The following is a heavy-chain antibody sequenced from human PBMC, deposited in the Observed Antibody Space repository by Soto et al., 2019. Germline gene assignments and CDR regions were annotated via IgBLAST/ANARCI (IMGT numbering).Heavy chain of an antibody. D-gene: IGHD3-3*01. Sequence: EVQLLDSGGGLVQPGGSLRLSCAASGFTFSSYAMNWVRQAPGKGLEWVSVISGTGDSPYYADSVKGRFTISRDNSKNTLYLQMNSLRAEDTAVYYCAKTRNFWSEAVDYFDYWGQGTLVTVSS. V-gene: IGHV3-23*01. CDR1: GFTFSSYA. CDR3: AKTRNFWSEAVDYFDY. CDR2: ISGTGDSP. J-gene: IGHJ4*02.